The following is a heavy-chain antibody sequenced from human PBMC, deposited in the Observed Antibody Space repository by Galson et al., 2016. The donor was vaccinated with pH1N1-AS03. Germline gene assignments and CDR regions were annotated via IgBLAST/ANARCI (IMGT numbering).Heavy chain of an antibody. D-gene: IGHD3-22*01. CDR3: AREGGYSSGWIDF. V-gene: IGHV3-21*01. Sequence: SLRLSCAASGFTFSTYTMNWVRQAPGKGLEWVAYISSSSRFIYYADAVQGRFTISKDSPKNSVYLHMNGLRADNTAVYYCAREGGYSSGWIDFWGQGTLVSVSS. J-gene: IGHJ4*02. CDR2: ISSSSRFI. CDR1: GFTFSTYT.